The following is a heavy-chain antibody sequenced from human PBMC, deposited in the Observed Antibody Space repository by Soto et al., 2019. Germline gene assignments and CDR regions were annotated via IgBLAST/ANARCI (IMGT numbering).Heavy chain of an antibody. J-gene: IGHJ4*02. Sequence: QGQLVQSGAEVKKPGSSVKVSCKASGATFSSYAINWVRQAPGQGLEWVGGIIPIFGTANYAQKFQGRATITADESTSTAYMELSSLRSEDTAVYYCARTGIAVAGTGYDYWGQGTLVTVSS. D-gene: IGHD6-19*01. CDR3: ARTGIAVAGTGYDY. V-gene: IGHV1-69*01. CDR1: GATFSSYA. CDR2: IIPIFGTA.